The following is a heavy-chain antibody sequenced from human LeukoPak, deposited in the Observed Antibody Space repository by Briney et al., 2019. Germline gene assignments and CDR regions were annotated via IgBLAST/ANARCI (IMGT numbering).Heavy chain of an antibody. CDR2: ISYDGSNK. V-gene: IGHV3-30*03. J-gene: IGHJ4*02. D-gene: IGHD1-26*01. Sequence: PGGSLRLSCAASGFTFSSYGMHWARQAPGKGLEWVAVISYDGSNKYYADSVKGRFTISRGNSKNTLYLQMNSLRAEDTAVYYCARGSGSRFDYWGQGTLVTVSS. CDR1: GFTFSSYG. CDR3: ARGSGSRFDY.